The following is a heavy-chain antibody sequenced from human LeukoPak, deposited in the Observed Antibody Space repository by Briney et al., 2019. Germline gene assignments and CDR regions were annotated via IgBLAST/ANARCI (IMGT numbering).Heavy chain of an antibody. V-gene: IGHV1-69*04. J-gene: IGHJ5*02. CDR2: IIPILGIA. D-gene: IGHD5-18*01. CDR3: AREGGYSPTISS. Sequence: ASVKVSCKASGGTFSSYAISWVRQAPGQGLEWMGRIIPILGIANYAQKFRGRVTITADKSTSTAYMELSSLRSEDTAVYYCAREGGYSPTISSWGQGTLVTVSS. CDR1: GGTFSSYA.